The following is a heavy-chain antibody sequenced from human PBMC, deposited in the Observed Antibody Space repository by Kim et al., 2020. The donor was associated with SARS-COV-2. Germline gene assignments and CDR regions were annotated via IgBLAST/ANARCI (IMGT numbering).Heavy chain of an antibody. V-gene: IGHV3-33*01. D-gene: IGHD6-13*01. CDR2: SNK. Sequence: SNKYYPAHVKGQFTISRDNSKNTLYLKMTSLRAEDTAVYYCARILAAEDYWGQGTLVTVSS. CDR3: ARILAAEDY. J-gene: IGHJ4*02.